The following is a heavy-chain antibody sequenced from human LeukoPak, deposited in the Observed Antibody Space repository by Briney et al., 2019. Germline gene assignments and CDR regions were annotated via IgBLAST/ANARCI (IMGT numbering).Heavy chain of an antibody. CDR3: ARVLRYCSGGNCYSGGLGYMDV. CDR2: ISSISSYI. V-gene: IGHV3-21*01. D-gene: IGHD2-15*01. J-gene: IGHJ6*03. CDR1: GVTVSGYS. Sequence: PGGSLRLSCAASGVTVSGYSMDWVRQAPGKGLEWVSSISSISSYIYDADSVKGRFTISRDNAKNSLYLQMNSLRAEDTDVYYCARVLRYCSGGNCYSGGLGYMDVWGKGTTVTIS.